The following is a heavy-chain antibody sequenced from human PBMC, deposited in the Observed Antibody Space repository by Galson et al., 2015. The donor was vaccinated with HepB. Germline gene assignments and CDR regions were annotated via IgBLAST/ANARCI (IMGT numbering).Heavy chain of an antibody. CDR2: INPSGGST. Sequence: SVKVSCKASGYTFTSYYMHWVRQAPGQGLEWMGIINPSGGSTSYAQKFQGRVTMTRDTSTSTVYMELSSLRSEDTAVYYRARDSVVGATRGGVDYWGQGTLVTVSS. V-gene: IGHV1-46*01. CDR1: GYTFTSYY. CDR3: ARDSVVGATRGGVDY. J-gene: IGHJ4*02. D-gene: IGHD1-26*01.